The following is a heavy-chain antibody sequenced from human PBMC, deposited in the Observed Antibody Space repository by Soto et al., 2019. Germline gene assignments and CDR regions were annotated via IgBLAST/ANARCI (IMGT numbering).Heavy chain of an antibody. J-gene: IGHJ4*02. CDR2: VYYTGNT. CDR1: GASMSNYY. D-gene: IGHD3-16*01. CDR3: ARSGHTFGGVV. V-gene: IGHV4-59*01. Sequence: EPLSLTGTASGASMSNYYGGWIRQPPGKGLEHIGYVYYTGNTNYNPSLKSRVTISVDTSNKQFSLKLTSVTTADTAIYYCARSGHTFGGVVWGRGILVTVSS.